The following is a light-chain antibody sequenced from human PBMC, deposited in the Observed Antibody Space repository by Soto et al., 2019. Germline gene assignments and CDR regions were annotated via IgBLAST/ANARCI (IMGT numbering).Light chain of an antibody. CDR1: QSVSSSY. CDR3: QQNGWPQWT. Sequence: EIVLTPSPGTLSLSPGERAALSCRASQSVSSSYLAWYQQTPDPAPRLRIYAASSTATVTPDMISGSGAGTDTTLTISRLDPDVVAEYCCQQNGWPQWTFGQGTKV. J-gene: IGKJ1*01. V-gene: IGKV3-20*01. CDR2: AAS.